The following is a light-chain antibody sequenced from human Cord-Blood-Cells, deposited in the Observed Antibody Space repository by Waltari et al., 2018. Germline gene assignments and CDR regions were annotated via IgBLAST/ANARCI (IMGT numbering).Light chain of an antibody. J-gene: IGLJ3*02. Sequence: QSALTQPASVSASPGQSITIACTGTSRDVGGYHYVSWYLQPPGKAPKLMIYDVSKRPSGVSNRFSGSKSGNTASLTISGLQAEDEADYYCSSYTSSSTWVFGGGTKLTVL. CDR1: SRDVGGYHY. CDR3: SSYTSSSTWV. CDR2: DVS. V-gene: IGLV2-14*01.